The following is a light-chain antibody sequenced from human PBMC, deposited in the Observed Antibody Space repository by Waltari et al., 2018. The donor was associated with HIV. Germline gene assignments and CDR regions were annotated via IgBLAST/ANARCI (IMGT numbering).Light chain of an antibody. Sequence: QSALSQPASVSGSPGQSITISRTGGSGDVGAYNLVSLYQRLPGSAPKLIIYEATKRPSGVSNRFSGSKSGGTASLTISGLQADDEGHYYCCSYAGTVVFGGGTELTVL. V-gene: IGLV2-23*01. CDR1: SGDVGAYNL. CDR2: EAT. J-gene: IGLJ2*01. CDR3: CSYAGTVV.